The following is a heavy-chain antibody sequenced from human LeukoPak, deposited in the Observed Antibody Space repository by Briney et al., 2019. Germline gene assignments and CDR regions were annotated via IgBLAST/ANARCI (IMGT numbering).Heavy chain of an antibody. CDR1: GYDFTTIW. V-gene: IGHV5-51*01. J-gene: IGHJ4*02. D-gene: IGHD6-13*01. CDR2: INPRDSDT. Sequence: GESLKISCKAFGYDFTTIWIGWVRHMPGKDLELMGIINPRDSDTRYSPSFKGQVTISVDKSTSTAYLQWSSLTASDTAMYYCARAGMSAAVLDYWGQGTLVTVSS. CDR3: ARAGMSAAVLDY.